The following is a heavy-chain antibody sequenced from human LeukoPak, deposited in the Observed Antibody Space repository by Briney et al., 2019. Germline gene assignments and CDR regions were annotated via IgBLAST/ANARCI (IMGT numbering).Heavy chain of an antibody. CDR3: ASSGSYRFDY. D-gene: IGHD1-26*01. CDR2: ITASGTAM. V-gene: IGHV3-48*02. CDR1: GFTFNSYS. J-gene: IGHJ4*02. Sequence: GGSLRLSCAASGFTFNSYSMNWVRQAPGKGLEWVSHITASGTAMFYADSVKGRFTISRDNAKNSLYLQMNSLRDEDTAVYYCASSGSYRFDYWGQGTLVTVSS.